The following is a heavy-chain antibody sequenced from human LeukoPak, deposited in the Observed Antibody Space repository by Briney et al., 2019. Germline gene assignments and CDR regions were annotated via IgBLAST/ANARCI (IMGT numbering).Heavy chain of an antibody. CDR3: ARGRPYYYGSGSYSRYAFDI. D-gene: IGHD3-10*01. CDR2: MNPNSGNT. J-gene: IGHJ3*02. V-gene: IGHV1-8*01. Sequence: GASVKVSCKASGYTFTSYDIHWVRQATGQGLEWMGWMNPNSGNTGYAQKFQGRVTMTRNTSISTAYMELSSLRSEDTAVYYCARGRPYYYGSGSYSRYAFDIWGQGTMVTVSS. CDR1: GYTFTSYD.